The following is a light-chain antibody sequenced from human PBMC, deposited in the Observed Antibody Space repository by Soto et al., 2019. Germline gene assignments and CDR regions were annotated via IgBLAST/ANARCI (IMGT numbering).Light chain of an antibody. CDR1: SSDVGSYNL. CDR3: CSYAGSRTHVL. CDR2: EVS. J-gene: IGLJ2*01. Sequence: QSALTQPASVSGSPGQSITISCIGTSSDVGSYNLVSWYQQHPGKAPKVLIYEVSERPSGVSNRFSGSKSGNTASLTISGLQAEDEAEYYCCSYAGSRTHVLFGGGTKLTV. V-gene: IGLV2-23*02.